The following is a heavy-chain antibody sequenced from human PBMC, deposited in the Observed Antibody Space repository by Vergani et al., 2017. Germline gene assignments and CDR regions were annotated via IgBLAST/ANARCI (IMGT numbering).Heavy chain of an antibody. CDR1: GYTFTGYY. CDR3: ATRGRGSRWNIYDYYGMDV. V-gene: IGHV1-2*02. D-gene: IGHD1/OR15-1a*01. J-gene: IGHJ6*02. Sequence: QVQLVQSGAEVKKPGASVKVSCKASGYTFTGYYMHWVRQAPGQGLEWMGWINPNSGGTNYAQKFQGRVTMTRETSISTAYMELSRLRSDDTAVYYCATRGRGSRWNIYDYYGMDVWGQGTTVTVSS. CDR2: INPNSGGT.